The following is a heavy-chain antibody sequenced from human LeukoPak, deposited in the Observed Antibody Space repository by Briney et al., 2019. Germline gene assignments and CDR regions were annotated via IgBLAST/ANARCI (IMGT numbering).Heavy chain of an antibody. D-gene: IGHD3-22*01. CDR3: ARVLHGYYFY. Sequence: SQTLSLTCAVYGGSFSGYYWSWIRQPPGQGLEWIGEINHSGSTNYNPSLKSRVTISVDTSKNQFSLKLSSVTAADTAVYYCARVLHGYYFYWGQGTLVTVSS. J-gene: IGHJ4*02. V-gene: IGHV4-34*01. CDR1: GGSFSGYY. CDR2: INHSGST.